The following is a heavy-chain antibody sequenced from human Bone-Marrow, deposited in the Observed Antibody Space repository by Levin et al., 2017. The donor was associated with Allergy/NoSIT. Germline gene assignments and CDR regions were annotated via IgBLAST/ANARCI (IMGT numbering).Heavy chain of an antibody. CDR1: GFTFSDYY. CDR3: ARGIEVSDNYYYYGLDV. V-gene: IGHV3-11*01. CDR2: ISSSGSTI. J-gene: IGHJ6*02. Sequence: SCAASGFTFSDYYMSWIRQAPGKGLEWVSYISSSGSTIYYVDSLKGRFSISRDNAKNSLYLQMNSLRADDTAVFYCARGIEVSDNYYYYGLDVWGQGTTVTVSS. D-gene: IGHD3-9*01.